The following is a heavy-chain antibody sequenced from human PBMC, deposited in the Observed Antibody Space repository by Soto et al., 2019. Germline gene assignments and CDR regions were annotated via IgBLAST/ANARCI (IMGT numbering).Heavy chain of an antibody. J-gene: IGHJ6*02. D-gene: IGHD4-17*01. CDR2: MNPNSGNT. CDR3: AIPRKNYGGSYYYYCYGMDV. Sequence: GASVKVSCKASGYTFTSYDINWVRQATGQGLEWMGWMNPNSGNTGHAQKFQGRVTMTRNTSISTAYMELSSLRSEDTAVYYCAIPRKNYGGSYYYYCYGMDVWGQGTTVTVSS. V-gene: IGHV1-8*01. CDR1: GYTFTSYD.